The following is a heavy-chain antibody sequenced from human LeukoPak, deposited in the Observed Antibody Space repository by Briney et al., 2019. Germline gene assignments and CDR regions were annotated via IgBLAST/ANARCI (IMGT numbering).Heavy chain of an antibody. J-gene: IGHJ4*02. D-gene: IGHD6-13*01. CDR3: AGDSGYSSSWYVSY. CDR1: GFTFSSYS. Sequence: NPGGSLRLSCAASGFTFSSYSMNWVRQAPGKGLEWVSSISSSSSYIYYADSVKVRFTISRDNAKNSLYLQMNSLRAEDTAVYYLAGDSGYSSSWYVSYWGQGTLVTVSS. CDR2: ISSSSSYI. V-gene: IGHV3-21*01.